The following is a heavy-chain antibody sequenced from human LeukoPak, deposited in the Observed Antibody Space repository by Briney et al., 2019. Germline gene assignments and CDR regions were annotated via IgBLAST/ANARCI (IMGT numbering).Heavy chain of an antibody. CDR2: INTNTGTP. CDR1: GYSFTDYA. CDR3: ARDRRQFDP. V-gene: IGHV7-4-1*02. J-gene: IGHJ5*02. Sequence: ASVKVSCKASGYSFTDYAINWVRQAPGQGLEWMEWINTNTGTPTYAQGFTGRFVFSLDTSVSTAYLQISSLKADDTAIYYCARDRRQFDPWGQGTLVTVSS.